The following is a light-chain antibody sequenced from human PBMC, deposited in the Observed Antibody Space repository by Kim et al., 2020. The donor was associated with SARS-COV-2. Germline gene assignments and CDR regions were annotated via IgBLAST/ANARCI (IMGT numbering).Light chain of an antibody. J-gene: IGLJ3*02. CDR3: QAWDNNIWV. CDR2: QDK. Sequence: VSPGQTAESSCSGHDLGNKYVCWYQQKTGQSPLLLMYQDKKRASGIPERFSGSNSVNTATLTISGTLPMDEADYYCQAWDNNIWVFGGGTRLTVL. CDR1: DLGNKY. V-gene: IGLV3-1*01.